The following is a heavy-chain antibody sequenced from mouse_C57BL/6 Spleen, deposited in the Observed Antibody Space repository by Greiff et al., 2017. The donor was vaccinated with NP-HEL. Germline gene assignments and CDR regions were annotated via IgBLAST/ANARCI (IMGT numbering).Heavy chain of an antibody. Sequence: EVMLVESGGGLVKPGGSLKLSCAASGFTFSDYGMHWVRQAPEKGLEWVAYISSGSSTIYYADTVKGRFTISRDNAKNTLFLQMTSLRSEDTAMYYCARDGYSNFDYWGQGTTLTVSS. J-gene: IGHJ2*01. CDR1: GFTFSDYG. D-gene: IGHD2-3*01. V-gene: IGHV5-17*01. CDR3: ARDGYSNFDY. CDR2: ISSGSSTI.